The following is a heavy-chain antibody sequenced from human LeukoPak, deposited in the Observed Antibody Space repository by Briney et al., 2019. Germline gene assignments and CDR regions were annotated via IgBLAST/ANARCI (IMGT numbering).Heavy chain of an antibody. Sequence: PSETLSLTCIVSGGSISSYYWSWIRQPPGKGLEWIGYIYYTGSTNYNPSLKSRVTMSVDTSKNQFSLKLTSVTAADTAVYYCARGYGSGSYYGYWGQGTLVTVSS. CDR1: GGSISSYY. D-gene: IGHD3-10*01. CDR2: IYYTGST. V-gene: IGHV4-59*12. J-gene: IGHJ4*02. CDR3: ARGYGSGSYYGY.